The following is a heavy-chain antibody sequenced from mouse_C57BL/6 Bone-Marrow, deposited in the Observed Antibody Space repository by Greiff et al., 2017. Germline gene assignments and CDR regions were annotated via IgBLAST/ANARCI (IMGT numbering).Heavy chain of an antibody. CDR3: ARRDYYGSSYRFAY. V-gene: IGHV1-81*01. CDR1: GYTFTSYG. Sequence: VKLQQSGAELARPGASVKLSCKASGYTFTSYGISWVKQRTGQGLEWIGEIYPRSGNTYYNEKFKGKATLTADKSSSTAYMELRSLTSEDSAVYFCARRDYYGSSYRFAYWGQGTLVTVSA. J-gene: IGHJ3*01. D-gene: IGHD1-1*01. CDR2: IYPRSGNT.